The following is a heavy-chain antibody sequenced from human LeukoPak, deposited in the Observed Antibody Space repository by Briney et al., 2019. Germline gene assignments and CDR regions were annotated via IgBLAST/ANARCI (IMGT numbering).Heavy chain of an antibody. CDR3: ARTPIVVVPAASQLYY. Sequence: ASVKVSCKASGYTFTGYYMHWVRQAPGQGLEWMGWINPNSGGTNYAQKFQGRVTMTRDTPISTAYMELSRLRSDDTAVYYCARTPIVVVPAASQLYYWGQGTLVTVSS. V-gene: IGHV1-2*02. D-gene: IGHD2-2*01. J-gene: IGHJ4*02. CDR2: INPNSGGT. CDR1: GYTFTGYY.